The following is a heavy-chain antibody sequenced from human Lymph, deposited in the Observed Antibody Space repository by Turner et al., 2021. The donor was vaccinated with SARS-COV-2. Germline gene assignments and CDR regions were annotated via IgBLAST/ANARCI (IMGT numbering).Heavy chain of an antibody. CDR3: ARDSPYCSSTSCYDP. V-gene: IGHV1-69*10. CDR2: IIPILATA. J-gene: IGHJ5*02. D-gene: IGHD2-2*01. CDR1: GGTFSSYA. Sequence: QVQLLQSGSEVKKPGSSGKVSCKASGGTFSSYAITWVRQAPGQGLEWMGGIIPILATANYAQKIQGSVTITADKSTSTAYMELSSLRSEDTAVYYCARDSPYCSSTSCYDPWGQGTLVTVSS.